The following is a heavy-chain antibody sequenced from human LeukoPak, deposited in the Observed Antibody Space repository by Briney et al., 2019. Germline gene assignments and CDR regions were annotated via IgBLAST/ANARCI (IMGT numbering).Heavy chain of an antibody. CDR1: GGSFSDYY. Sequence: SETLSLTCSVYGGSFSDYYWGWIRQPPGKGLEWIGEINHSGSTNYNPSLKSRVTISVDTSKKQFSLKLSSVTVADTVVYYCARGCAPGYWGQGTLVTVSS. J-gene: IGHJ4*02. V-gene: IGHV4-34*01. CDR3: ARGCAPGY. CDR2: INHSGST.